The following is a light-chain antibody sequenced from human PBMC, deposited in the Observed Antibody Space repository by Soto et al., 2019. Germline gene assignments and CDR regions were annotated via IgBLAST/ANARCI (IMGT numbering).Light chain of an antibody. CDR2: KAS. J-gene: IGKJ1*01. V-gene: IGKV1-5*03. CDR3: QQYNSYSPT. Sequence: DIQMTQSPSTLSASVGGRVTITCRASQSINRWLAWYQQKPGKAPKLLIYKASTLESGVPSRFSGGGIGTEFSLTISGLQPGDSATYYCQQYNSYSPTFGQGTKVDIK. CDR1: QSINRW.